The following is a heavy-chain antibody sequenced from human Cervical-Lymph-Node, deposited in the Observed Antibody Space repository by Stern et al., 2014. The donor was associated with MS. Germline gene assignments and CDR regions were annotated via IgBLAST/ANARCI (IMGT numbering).Heavy chain of an antibody. CDR3: ARGVSELYGMDV. CDR2: INPSGGST. CDR1: GYTFTHHF. Sequence: VQLVESGAEVKKPGASGKVSCKAAGYTFTHHFMHWGRQAPGQGPEWMGRINPSGGSTNYAEKFQGTVTMTRDTSTSTVYMELSSLRSEDTAVYYCARGVSELYGMDVWGQGTTVTVSS. J-gene: IGHJ6*02. V-gene: IGHV1-46*01. D-gene: IGHD1-7*01.